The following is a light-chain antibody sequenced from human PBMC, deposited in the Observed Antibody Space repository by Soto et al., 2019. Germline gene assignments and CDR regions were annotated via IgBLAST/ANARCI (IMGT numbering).Light chain of an antibody. Sequence: AIQLTQSPSSLSASVGDRVTITCRASQDIRGALAWYQQKPGKPPKLLIFDVSSLQSGVPSRFRGSGSVTDFPLTISSLQPEDFATYYCQQFNTYPITFGQGTRLEIK. J-gene: IGKJ5*01. CDR3: QQFNTYPIT. CDR1: QDIRGA. CDR2: DVS. V-gene: IGKV1-13*02.